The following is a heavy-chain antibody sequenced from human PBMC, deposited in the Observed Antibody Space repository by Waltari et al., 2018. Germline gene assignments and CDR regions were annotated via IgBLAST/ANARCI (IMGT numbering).Heavy chain of an antibody. CDR3: ARDSVVNRYFDL. CDR1: GYSISSGYN. J-gene: IGHJ2*01. Sequence: QVQLQESGPGLVRPSETLSLTCTVSGYSISSGYNWGWIRQPPGKGLEWIGSISHSGSTYYNPSLKSRVTISVETSKNQFSLKLSAVTAADTAVYFCARDSVVNRYFDLWGRGTLVTVSS. CDR2: ISHSGST. D-gene: IGHD2-21*01. V-gene: IGHV4-38-2*02.